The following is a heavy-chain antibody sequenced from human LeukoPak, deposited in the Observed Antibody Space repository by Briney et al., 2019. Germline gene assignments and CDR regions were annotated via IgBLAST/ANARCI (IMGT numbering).Heavy chain of an antibody. J-gene: IGHJ4*02. Sequence: PSETLSLTCTVSGGSISSYYWSWIRQPPGKGLEWIGSIHNSGGTNRNPSLKSRVTISADTSTNQFSLSLSSVTAADTAVYYCARNGYSSGWFYYWGQGTLVTVSS. CDR1: GGSISSYY. V-gene: IGHV4-4*09. CDR3: ARNGYSSGWFYY. CDR2: IHNSGGT. D-gene: IGHD6-19*01.